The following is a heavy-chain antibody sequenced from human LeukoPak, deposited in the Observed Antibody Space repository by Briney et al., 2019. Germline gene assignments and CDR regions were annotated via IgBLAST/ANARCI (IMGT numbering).Heavy chain of an antibody. CDR3: ARDRIEGATSDFDY. CDR2: LYRGGNT. D-gene: IGHD2-21*01. V-gene: IGHV3-66*01. J-gene: IGHJ4*02. CDR1: GLTVSDNF. Sequence: GGSLRLSCAASGLTVSDNFMSWIRQAPGKGLEWVSVLYRGGNTYYADSVRGRFTISRDNSKNMVYLQMNSLTAEDTAVYYCARDRIEGATSDFDYWGQGTLVTVSS.